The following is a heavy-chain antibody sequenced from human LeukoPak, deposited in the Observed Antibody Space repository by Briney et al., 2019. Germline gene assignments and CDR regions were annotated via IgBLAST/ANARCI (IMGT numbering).Heavy chain of an antibody. CDR2: IIPIFGTA. V-gene: IGHV1-69*13. CDR3: ARAEDIVVVPAAIPRGYYMDV. D-gene: IGHD2-2*01. CDR1: GGTFSTYA. Sequence: SVKVSCKASGGTFSTYAINWVRQAPGQGLEWMGGIIPIFGTANYAQKFQGRVTIAADESTSTAYMELSSLRSEDTAVYYCARAEDIVVVPAAIPRGYYMDVWGKGTTVTVSS. J-gene: IGHJ6*03.